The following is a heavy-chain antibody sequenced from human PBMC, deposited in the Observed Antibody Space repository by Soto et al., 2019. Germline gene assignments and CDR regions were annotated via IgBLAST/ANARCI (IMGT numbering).Heavy chain of an antibody. D-gene: IGHD6-13*01. CDR1: GGTFSSYA. CDR3: ARGGYSSTWSNLLDRSGLDV. Sequence: QVQLVQSGAEAKKPGSSVKVSCKTSGGTFSSYAISWVRQAPGQGLEWMGGIVPLFRTTNYAQKFQGRVTITGDTSTYTVCMELSGLRSGDTAVYYCARGGYSSTWSNLLDRSGLDVWGQGTTVTVSS. J-gene: IGHJ6*02. V-gene: IGHV1-69*06. CDR2: IVPLFRTT.